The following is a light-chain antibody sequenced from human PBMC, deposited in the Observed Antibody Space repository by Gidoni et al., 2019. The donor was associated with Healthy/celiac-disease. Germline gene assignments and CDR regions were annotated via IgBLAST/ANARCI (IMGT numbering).Light chain of an antibody. CDR3: QQRSNWPT. Sequence: EIVLTQSPATLSLSPGERATLSCSASQSVSSYFAWYQQKPGQAPRLLIYDASNRATGIPARFSGSGSGTDFTLTISSLEPEDFAVYYCQQRSNWPTFGPGTKVDIK. J-gene: IGKJ3*01. V-gene: IGKV3-11*01. CDR1: QSVSSY. CDR2: DAS.